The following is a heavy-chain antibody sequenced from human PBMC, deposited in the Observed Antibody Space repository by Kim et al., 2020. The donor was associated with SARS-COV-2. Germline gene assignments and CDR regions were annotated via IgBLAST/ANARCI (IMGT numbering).Heavy chain of an antibody. V-gene: IGHV3-43*01. CDR2: ISWDGGST. CDR3: AKALLNCSSTSCYVAPLSYYYYYGMDV. J-gene: IGHJ6*02. Sequence: GGSLRLSCAASGFTFDDYTMHWVRQAPGKGLEWVSLISWDGGSTYYAEYVKGRFNMSRDNSKNSLYLQMNSLRTEDTGVYYCAKALLNCSSTSCYVAPLSYYYYYGMDVFVPGTTLTISS. D-gene: IGHD2-2*01. CDR1: GFTFDDYT.